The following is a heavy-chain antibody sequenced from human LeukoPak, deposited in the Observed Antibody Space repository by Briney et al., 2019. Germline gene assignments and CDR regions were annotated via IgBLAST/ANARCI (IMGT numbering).Heavy chain of an antibody. CDR1: GFTFSSHW. V-gene: IGHV3-7*01. CDR2: INQDESER. D-gene: IGHD1-26*01. J-gene: IGHJ4*02. CDR3: AGDYGVVGAPRDY. Sequence: GGSLRLSCAASGFTFSSHWMSWVRQAPGKGLEWVAIINQDESERYYVDSVKGRFTISRDNAKNSLFLRMNSLRGDDTAVYYCAGDYGVVGAPRDYWGQGTLVTVSS.